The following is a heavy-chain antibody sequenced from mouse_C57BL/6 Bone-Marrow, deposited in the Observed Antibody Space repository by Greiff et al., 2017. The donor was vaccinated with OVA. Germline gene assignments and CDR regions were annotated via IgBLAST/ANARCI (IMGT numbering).Heavy chain of an antibody. Sequence: EVKVEESGGGLVQPGGSMKLSCVASGFTFSNYWMNWVRQSPEKGLEWVAQIRLKSDNYATHYAESVKGRFTISRDDSKSSVYLQMNNLRAEDTGIYYCTRDYDVDYWGQGTTLTVSS. D-gene: IGHD2-4*01. CDR1: GFTFSNYW. J-gene: IGHJ2*01. CDR3: TRDYDVDY. CDR2: IRLKSDNYAT. V-gene: IGHV6-3*01.